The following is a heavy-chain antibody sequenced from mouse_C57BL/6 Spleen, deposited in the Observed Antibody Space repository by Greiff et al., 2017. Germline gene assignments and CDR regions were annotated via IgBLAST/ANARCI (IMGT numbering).Heavy chain of an antibody. Sequence: VQLQQSGPELVKPGASVKISCKASGYAFSSSWMNWVKQRPGKGLEWIGRIYPGDGDTNYNGTFKGKATLTADKSSSTAYMQLSSLTSEDSAVYFCARGHGYFDYWGQGTTLTVSS. J-gene: IGHJ2*01. CDR2: IYPGDGDT. CDR1: GYAFSSSW. V-gene: IGHV1-82*01. CDR3: ARGHGYFDY. D-gene: IGHD6-1*01.